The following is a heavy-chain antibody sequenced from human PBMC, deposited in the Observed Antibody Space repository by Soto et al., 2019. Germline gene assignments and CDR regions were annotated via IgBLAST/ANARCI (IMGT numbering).Heavy chain of an antibody. J-gene: IGHJ4*02. V-gene: IGHV4-31*03. D-gene: IGHD4-4*01. Sequence: SETLSLTCTVSGGSTSSGAYYWSWIRQHPGKGLEWIGYIYYSGSTYYNPSLKSRVSISVDTSENRLSLTLSSVTAADTAVYYCARDRDSNFHSFDYWGQGTLVTVSS. CDR2: IYYSGST. CDR1: GGSTSSGAYY. CDR3: ARDRDSNFHSFDY.